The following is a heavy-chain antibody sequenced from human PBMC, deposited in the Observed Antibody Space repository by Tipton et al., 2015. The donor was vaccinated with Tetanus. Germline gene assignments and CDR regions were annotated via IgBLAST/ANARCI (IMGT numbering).Heavy chain of an antibody. V-gene: IGHV1-18*01. CDR3: ARDQLDH. CDR1: GYTFTSYA. Sequence: QLVQSGGEVKKPGASVKVSCKASGYTFTSYAVTWVRQAPGQGLEWMGWISGCNGNTNFTHKFQGRLTMTRDTSTSTAYMELRSLRSDDTAVYFCARDQLDHWGQGTLVTVSS. J-gene: IGHJ4*02. CDR2: ISGCNGNT.